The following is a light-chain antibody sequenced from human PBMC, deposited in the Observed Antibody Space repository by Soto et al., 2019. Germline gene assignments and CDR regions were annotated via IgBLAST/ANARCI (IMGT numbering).Light chain of an antibody. CDR1: NIGSKS. V-gene: IGLV3-21*04. J-gene: IGLJ1*01. CDR2: YDT. Sequence: SYELTQPPSVSVAPGKTARIPCAGNNIGSKSVHWYQQKPGQAPVLVIFYDTDRPSGIPERFSGSNSGNTATLTISRVEAGDEADYYCQVCDSSSDEGVFGTGTKLTVL. CDR3: QVCDSSSDEGV.